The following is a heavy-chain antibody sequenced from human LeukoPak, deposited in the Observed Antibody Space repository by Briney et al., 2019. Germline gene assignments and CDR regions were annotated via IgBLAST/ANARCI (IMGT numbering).Heavy chain of an antibody. CDR2: FYYRGNT. CDR3: ARETRNYYDSIGYYLFDY. Sequence: SETLSLTCTVSGGSISSSSYYWGWIRQTPGKGLEWIGSFYYRGNTYYNPSLKSRVTVSVDTSKNQFSLKLSSVTAADTAIYYCARETRNYYDSIGYYLFDYWGQGTLVTVSS. CDR1: GGSISSSSYY. D-gene: IGHD3-22*01. J-gene: IGHJ4*02. V-gene: IGHV4-39*07.